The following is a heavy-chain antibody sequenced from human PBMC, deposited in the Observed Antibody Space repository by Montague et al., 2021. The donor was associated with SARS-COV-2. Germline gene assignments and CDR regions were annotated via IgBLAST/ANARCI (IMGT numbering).Heavy chain of an antibody. CDR1: GVSITSYY. CDR2: IYASGST. Sequence: SETLFLTCSISGVSITSYYWCWVCQPAGKGLEWICHIYASGSTNYSHSLKSRVRLSIDNPTMQFSLNLESLTAADTAVYYCVRDGGNWYYFDYWGQGALVTVSS. J-gene: IGHJ4*02. D-gene: IGHD3-16*01. CDR3: VRDGGNWYYFDY. V-gene: IGHV4-4*07.